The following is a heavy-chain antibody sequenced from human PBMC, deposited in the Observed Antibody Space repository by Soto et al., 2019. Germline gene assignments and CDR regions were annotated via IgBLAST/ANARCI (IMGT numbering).Heavy chain of an antibody. CDR2: IKSKTDGGTT. Sequence: EVQLVESGGGLVKPGGSLRLSCAASGFTFSNAWMNWVRQAPGKGLEWVGRIKSKTDGGTTDYAAPVKGRFTISRDDSKNTLYRQMNSLKTEDTAVYYCTTVKDYDFWSGYANYYGMDGWGQGTTVTVYS. D-gene: IGHD3-3*01. V-gene: IGHV3-15*07. J-gene: IGHJ6*02. CDR1: GFTFSNAW. CDR3: TTVKDYDFWSGYANYYGMDG.